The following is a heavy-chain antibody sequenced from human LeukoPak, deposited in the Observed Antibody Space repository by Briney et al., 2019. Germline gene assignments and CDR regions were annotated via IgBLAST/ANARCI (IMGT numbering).Heavy chain of an antibody. D-gene: IGHD2-2*01. V-gene: IGHV4-61*05. CDR2: IHYTGST. J-gene: IGHJ6*03. CDR1: GGSISSTSYY. CDR3: ARSYQPSDVYYYYYYMDV. Sequence: SETLSLTCTVSGGSISSTSYYWGWIRQPPGKGLECIGYIHYTGSTNYNPSLKSRVTISVDTSKNQFSLKLSSVTAADTAVYYCARSYQPSDVYYYYYYMDVWGKGTTVTISS.